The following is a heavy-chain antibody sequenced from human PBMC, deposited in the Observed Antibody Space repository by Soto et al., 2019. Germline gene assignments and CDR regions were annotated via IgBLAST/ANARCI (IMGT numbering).Heavy chain of an antibody. V-gene: IGHV1-69*02. D-gene: IGHD5-12*01. Sequence: ASVKVSCKASGCTFSSYTISWVRQAPGQGLEWMGRIIPILGIANYAQKFQGRVTITADKSTSTAYMELSSLRSEDTAVYYCAKSGSPNDAFDIWGQGTMVTVSS. J-gene: IGHJ3*02. CDR2: IIPILGIA. CDR1: GCTFSSYT. CDR3: AKSGSPNDAFDI.